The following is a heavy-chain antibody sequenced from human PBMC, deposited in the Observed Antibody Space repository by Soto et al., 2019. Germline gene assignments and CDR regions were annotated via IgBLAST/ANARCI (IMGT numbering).Heavy chain of an antibody. D-gene: IGHD4-17*01. CDR3: GRSPGLIPTVMED. CDR2: IYPGDSDT. CDR1: GYFFSRHW. Sequence: PGESLKISCKGSGYFFSRHWIGWVRQMPGKCLEWIGFIYPGDSDTKYSPSFQGQVTISADKSTNTAYLQWSTLKASDTAMYYCGRSPGLIPTVMEDWGQGTLVTVSS. J-gene: IGHJ4*02. V-gene: IGHV5-51*01.